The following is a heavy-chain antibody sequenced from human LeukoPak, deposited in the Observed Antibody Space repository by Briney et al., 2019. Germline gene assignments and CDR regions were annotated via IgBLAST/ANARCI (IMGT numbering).Heavy chain of an antibody. CDR3: ARDRPAAQAFDI. V-gene: IGHV4-31*03. CDR1: GASISSDGYY. CDR2: IFYSGGT. D-gene: IGHD6-25*01. J-gene: IGHJ3*02. Sequence: SQTLSLTCTVSGASISSDGYYWNWIRQHPGKGLEWFGYIFYSGGTYYNPPLKSRVTISVDTSKNQFSLKLSSVTAADTAVYYCARDRPAAQAFDIWGQGTMVTVSS.